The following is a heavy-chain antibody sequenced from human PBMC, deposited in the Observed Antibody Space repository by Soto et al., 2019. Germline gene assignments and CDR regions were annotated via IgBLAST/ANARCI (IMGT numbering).Heavy chain of an antibody. CDR3: AREYCSGGSCYSEAEYYYYYMDV. J-gene: IGHJ6*03. D-gene: IGHD2-15*01. CDR1: GGTFSSYT. Sequence: GASVKVSCKASGGTFSSYTISWVRQAPGQGLEWMGRIIPILGIANYAQKFQGRVTITADKSTSTAYMELSSLRSEDTAVYYCAREYCSGGSCYSEAEYYYYYMDVWGKGTTVTVSS. CDR2: IIPILGIA. V-gene: IGHV1-69*04.